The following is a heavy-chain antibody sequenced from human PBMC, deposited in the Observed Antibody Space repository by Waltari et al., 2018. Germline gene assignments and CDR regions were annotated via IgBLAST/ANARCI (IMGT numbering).Heavy chain of an antibody. CDR3: ARGNDY. V-gene: IGHV1-69-2*01. Sequence: EVQQVQSGAEVKKPGATVKISCKASGYTFTDYYMHWVQQAPGKGLEWMGRVDPEDGETRYAQKCQGRVTRTMNTSISTAYMELSSLRSEETAVYYCARGNDYWGQGTLVTVSS. CDR1: GYTFTDYY. CDR2: VDPEDGET. J-gene: IGHJ4*02.